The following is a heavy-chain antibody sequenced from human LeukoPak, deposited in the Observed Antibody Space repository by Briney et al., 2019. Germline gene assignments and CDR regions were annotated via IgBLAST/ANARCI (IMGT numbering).Heavy chain of an antibody. CDR1: GYTFTSYG. V-gene: IGHV1-18*01. J-gene: IGHJ6*02. CDR2: ISAYNGNT. CDR3: ARVIQYCSSTSCYRDYYGMDV. Sequence: ASVKVSCKASGYTFTSYGISWVRQAPGQGLEWMGWISAYNGNTNYAQKLQGRVTMTTDTSTSTAYMELSSLRSEDTAVYYCARVIQYCSSTSCYRDYYGMDVWGQGTTVTVSS. D-gene: IGHD2-2*02.